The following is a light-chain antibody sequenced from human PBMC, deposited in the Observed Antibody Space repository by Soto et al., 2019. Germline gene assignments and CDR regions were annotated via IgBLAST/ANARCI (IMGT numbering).Light chain of an antibody. Sequence: QSALTQPASVSGSPGQSITISCTGTSSDVGTYNYVSWYQQHPGKAPKLIIYDVSKRPSGVPDRFSGSRSGNTASLTISGLQAEDEADYYCCSYAGSQTWVFGGGTKLTVL. CDR2: DVS. CDR1: SSDVGTYNY. J-gene: IGLJ3*02. V-gene: IGLV2-11*01. CDR3: CSYAGSQTWV.